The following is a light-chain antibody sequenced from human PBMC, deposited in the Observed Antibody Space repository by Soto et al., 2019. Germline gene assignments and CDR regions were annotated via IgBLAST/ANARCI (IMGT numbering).Light chain of an antibody. CDR1: QSVGSK. CDR2: GAS. CDR3: QQYNSYSPT. J-gene: IGKJ1*01. Sequence: EKVMTQSPVTLSVSPGERATLSCRASQSVGSKLAWYQQKPGQAPRLLIYGASNRATGIPVQFSGSGSGTEFTLTISSLQSEDFATYYCQQYNSYSPTFGQGTKVDIK. V-gene: IGKV3-15*01.